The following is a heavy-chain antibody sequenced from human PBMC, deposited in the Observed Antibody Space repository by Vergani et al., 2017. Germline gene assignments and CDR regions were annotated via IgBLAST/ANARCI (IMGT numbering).Heavy chain of an antibody. CDR2: IYNSGNG. D-gene: IGHD3-16*01. V-gene: IGHV4-39*01. J-gene: IGHJ2*01. CDR3: ASGKYYSDSTSHFRGRYFDV. CDR1: GDSIISSSYY. Sequence: QMQLQESGPGLVKASETLSLTCTVSGDSIISSSYYWGWLRQPPGKGLEWIGSIYNSGNGDSSSSLKSRVTISADTSKNQFSLGLTSVAAADTALYYCASGKYYSDSTSHFRGRYFDVWGRGTLVTVPS.